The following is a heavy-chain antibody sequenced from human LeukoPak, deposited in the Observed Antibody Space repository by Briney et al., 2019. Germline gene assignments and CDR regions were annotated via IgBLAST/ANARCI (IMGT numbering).Heavy chain of an antibody. Sequence: GESLKISCKGSGYRFTSYWIAWVRQMPGKGLECMGIIYPGDSDTRYSPSFQGQVTISADKSISTAYLQWSSLKASDTAMYYCARRGVVVVPVAIHPNDAFDIWGQGTMVTVSS. CDR3: ARRGVVVVPVAIHPNDAFDI. J-gene: IGHJ3*02. CDR1: GYRFTSYW. D-gene: IGHD2-2*02. CDR2: IYPGDSDT. V-gene: IGHV5-51*01.